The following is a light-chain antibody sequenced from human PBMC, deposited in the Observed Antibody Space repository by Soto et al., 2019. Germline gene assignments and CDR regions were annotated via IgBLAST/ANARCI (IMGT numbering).Light chain of an antibody. CDR3: AAWDDSLNVYV. CDR1: SANIGSNT. Sequence: QSVLTQPPSASGTPGQRGTISCSGSSANIGSNTVNWYQQLPGTAPKLLIYSNNQRPSGVPDRFSGSKSGTSASLAISGLQSEDEADYYCAAWDDSLNVYVFGTGTRSPS. CDR2: SNN. J-gene: IGLJ1*01. V-gene: IGLV1-44*01.